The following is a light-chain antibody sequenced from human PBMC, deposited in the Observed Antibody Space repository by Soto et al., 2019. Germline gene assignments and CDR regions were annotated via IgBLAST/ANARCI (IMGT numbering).Light chain of an antibody. CDR3: QQYGTSPRT. J-gene: IGKJ1*01. V-gene: IGKV3-20*01. Sequence: IVVTLSPGTLALSTGERATLSCRASQSVSSSYLAWYQQKPGQAPRLLIYGASSRATGIPDRFSGSGSGADFTLTISRLEPEDFAVYYCQQYGTSPRTFGQGTKVDIK. CDR1: QSVSSSY. CDR2: GAS.